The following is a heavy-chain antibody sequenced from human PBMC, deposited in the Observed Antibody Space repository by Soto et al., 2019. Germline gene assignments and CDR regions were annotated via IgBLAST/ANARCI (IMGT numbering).Heavy chain of an antibody. J-gene: IGHJ6*02. CDR1: GGSISSYY. Sequence: PSLTCTVSGGSISSYYWSWIRQPPGKGLEWIGYIYYSGSTNYNPSLKNRVTISVDTSENQFSLKLSSVTAADTAVYYCASSRAFIAARPYYCYGMDVWGQGTTVTVSS. D-gene: IGHD6-6*01. V-gene: IGHV4-59*01. CDR3: ASSRAFIAARPYYCYGMDV. CDR2: IYYSGST.